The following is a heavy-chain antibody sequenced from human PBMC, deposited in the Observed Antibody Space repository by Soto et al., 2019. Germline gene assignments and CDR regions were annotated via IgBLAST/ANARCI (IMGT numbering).Heavy chain of an antibody. D-gene: IGHD3-22*01. V-gene: IGHV1-3*01. CDR3: ARHGPRVYYDNSDYYYYGMDV. Sequence: GASVKVSCKASGYTFTNYAIHWVRQAPGQRLEWMGWINGGNGKTECSQKFQGRLTITRDTSATTSYMEMSSLTSEDTAMYYCARHGPRVYYDNSDYYYYGMDVWGQGTTVTVSS. J-gene: IGHJ6*02. CDR2: INGGNGKT. CDR1: GYTFTNYA.